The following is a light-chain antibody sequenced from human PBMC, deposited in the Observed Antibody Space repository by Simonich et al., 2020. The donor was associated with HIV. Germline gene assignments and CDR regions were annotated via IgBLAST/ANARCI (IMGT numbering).Light chain of an antibody. CDR2: EAS. Sequence: DIQMTQSPSTLSAHVGNRVTITCRASQSIDNWLAWYQQKPGKAPKLLIYEASRLQSGVPSRFSGSGSGAEFTLTISSLQPDDFATYYCQQYNNYPKTFGQGTKVEIK. V-gene: IGKV1-5*03. CDR1: QSIDNW. J-gene: IGKJ1*01. CDR3: QQYNNYPKT.